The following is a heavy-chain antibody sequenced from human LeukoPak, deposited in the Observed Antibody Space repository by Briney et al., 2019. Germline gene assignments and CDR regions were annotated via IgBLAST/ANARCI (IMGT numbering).Heavy chain of an antibody. J-gene: IGHJ6*03. CDR3: ARHKGYCSGGSCYDYYYYMDV. V-gene: IGHV5-51*01. D-gene: IGHD2-15*01. CDR2: IYPGDSDT. CDR1: GYSFTSYW. Sequence: GEALKISFKGSGYSFTSYWIGRVPQMPRKGLEWMGIIYPGDSDTRYSPSFQGQVTISAPKSLSTASLHWSSLTASATAMYYCARHKGYCSGGSCYDYYYYMDVWGKGTTVTVSS.